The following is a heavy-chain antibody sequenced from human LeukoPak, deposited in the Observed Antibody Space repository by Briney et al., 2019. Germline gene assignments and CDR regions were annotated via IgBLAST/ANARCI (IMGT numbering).Heavy chain of an antibody. CDR1: GFPFSSYS. CDR2: ISSSRSYI. CDR3: ARDGTYYYDSSGYYYYYYYMDV. Sequence: PGGSLRLSCAASGFPFSSYSMNGVRQAPGKGLEWVSSISSSRSYIYYADSVKGRFTISRDNAKNSLYLQMNSLRAEDTAVYHCARDGTYYYDSSGYYYYYYYMDVWGKGTTVTISS. J-gene: IGHJ6*03. D-gene: IGHD3-22*01. V-gene: IGHV3-21*01.